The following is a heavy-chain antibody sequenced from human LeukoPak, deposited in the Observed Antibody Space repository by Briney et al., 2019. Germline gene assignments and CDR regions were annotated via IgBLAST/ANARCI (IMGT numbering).Heavy chain of an antibody. Sequence: ASVKVSCTASGYTFTSYVISWVRQGPGQGLEWMGWISAYNGNTNYAQKLQGRVTMTTDTSTSTAYMELRSLRSDDTAVYYCTRETGDGYNFWGQGTLVTVSS. J-gene: IGHJ4*02. CDR1: GYTFTSYV. D-gene: IGHD5-24*01. CDR3: TRETGDGYNF. V-gene: IGHV1-18*01. CDR2: ISAYNGNT.